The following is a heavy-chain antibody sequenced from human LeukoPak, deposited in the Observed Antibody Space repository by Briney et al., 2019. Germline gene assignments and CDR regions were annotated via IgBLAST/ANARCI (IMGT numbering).Heavy chain of an antibody. CDR3: ASLADCTNGVCSNDYYYIDV. J-gene: IGHJ6*03. CDR2: IYHSGST. CDR1: GYSISSGYY. D-gene: IGHD2-8*01. Sequence: SETLSLTCAVSGYSISSGYYWGWIRQPPGKGLEWIGSIYHSGSTYYNPSLKSRVTISVGTSKNQFSLKLSSVTAADTAVYYCASLADCTNGVCSNDYYYIDVWGKGTTVTVSS. V-gene: IGHV4-38-2*01.